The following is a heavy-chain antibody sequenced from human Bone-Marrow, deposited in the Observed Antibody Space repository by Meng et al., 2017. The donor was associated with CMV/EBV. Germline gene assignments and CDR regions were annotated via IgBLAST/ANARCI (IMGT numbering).Heavy chain of an antibody. Sequence: SVKVSCKASGYTFTSYYMHWVRQAPGQGLEWMGGIIPILGIANYAQKFQGRVTITADKSTSTAYMELSSLRSEDTAVYYCARVNVGSSWPYYYYYGMDVWGQGTTVTVSS. J-gene: IGHJ6*02. CDR2: IIPILGIA. D-gene: IGHD6-13*01. V-gene: IGHV1-69*10. CDR1: GYTFTSYY. CDR3: ARVNVGSSWPYYYYYGMDV.